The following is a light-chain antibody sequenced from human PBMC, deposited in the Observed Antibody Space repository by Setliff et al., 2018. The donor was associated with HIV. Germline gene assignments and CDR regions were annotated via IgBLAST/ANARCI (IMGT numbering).Light chain of an antibody. Sequence: ALTQPPSASGSPGQSVTISCTGTSSDVGGYNYVSWYQQHPGKAPKLMIYEVSKRPSGVPNRFSGSKSGDTASLTVSGLQAEDEADYYCSSYAGSNNYVFGTGTKVTVL. V-gene: IGLV2-8*01. J-gene: IGLJ1*01. CDR2: EVS. CDR1: SSDVGGYNY. CDR3: SSYAGSNNYV.